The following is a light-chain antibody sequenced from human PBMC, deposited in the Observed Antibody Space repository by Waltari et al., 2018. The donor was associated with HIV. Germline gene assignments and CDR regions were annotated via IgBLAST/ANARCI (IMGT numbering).Light chain of an antibody. J-gene: IGLJ1*01. CDR1: VLAKQY. CDR3: QSADTSYTSRV. CDR2: KDT. Sequence: SYELTQPPSVSVSPGQTARIPCSGDVLAKQYAYWYQQKPGQAPVLVIYKDTGRPSGIPGRFSGSSSGTTVTLTISGVQPDDEADYYCQSADTSYTSRVFGIGTKVTVL. V-gene: IGLV3-25*03.